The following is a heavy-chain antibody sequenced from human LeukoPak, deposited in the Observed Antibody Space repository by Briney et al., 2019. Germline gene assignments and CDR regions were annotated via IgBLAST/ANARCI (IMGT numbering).Heavy chain of an antibody. J-gene: IGHJ3*02. CDR2: ISYDGSNK. V-gene: IGHV3-30*18. CDR1: GFTFSSYG. D-gene: IGHD6-13*01. Sequence: GGSLRLSCAASGFTFSSYGMHWVRQAPGKGLEWVAVISYDGSNKYYADSVKGRFTISRDNSKNTLFLQMNSLRAEDTAVYYCAKDHDIAGASPDTFDIWGQGTMVTVSS. CDR3: AKDHDIAGASPDTFDI.